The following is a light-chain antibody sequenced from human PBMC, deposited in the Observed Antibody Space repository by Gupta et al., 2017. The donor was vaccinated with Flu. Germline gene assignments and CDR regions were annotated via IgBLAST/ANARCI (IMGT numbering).Light chain of an antibody. Sequence: QSAMTQPRSVSGSPGQSVTISCTGTSSDVGGNNYVSWYHHHPGKALKLMIYDVIKRPAGVPDRFSGSKSGNTASLTISGHQAEDDADYYCCSYAGSYNWVFGGGTKLTVL. J-gene: IGLJ3*02. CDR1: SSDVGGNNY. CDR2: DVI. V-gene: IGLV2-11*01. CDR3: CSYAGSYNWV.